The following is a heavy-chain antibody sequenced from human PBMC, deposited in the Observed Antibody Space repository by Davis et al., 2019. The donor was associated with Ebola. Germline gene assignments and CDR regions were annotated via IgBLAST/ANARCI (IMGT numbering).Heavy chain of an antibody. CDR1: GFTFSSYG. Sequence: GESLMTPCASSGFTFSSYGMHWVRQAPGKGLEWVSPICSSSSYIYYADSANGRFTISRDNAKNSLYLQMNSLRAEDPAVYYCATTDLTYSTFDYWGQGTLVTVSS. V-gene: IGHV3-21*01. D-gene: IGHD6-13*01. CDR3: ATTDLTYSTFDY. CDR2: ICSSSSYI. J-gene: IGHJ4*02.